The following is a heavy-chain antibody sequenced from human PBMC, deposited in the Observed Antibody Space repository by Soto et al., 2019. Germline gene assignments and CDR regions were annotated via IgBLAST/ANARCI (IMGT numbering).Heavy chain of an antibody. V-gene: IGHV1-69*13. CDR3: ARVPYYYDSSGYYYLLDYFDY. Sequence: SVKVSCKASGGTFSSYAISWVRQAPGQGLEWMGGIIPIFGTANYAQKFQGRVTITADESTSTAYTELSSLRSEDTAVYYCARVPYYYDSSGYYYLLDYFDYWGQGTLVTVSS. J-gene: IGHJ4*02. CDR1: GGTFSSYA. D-gene: IGHD3-22*01. CDR2: IIPIFGTA.